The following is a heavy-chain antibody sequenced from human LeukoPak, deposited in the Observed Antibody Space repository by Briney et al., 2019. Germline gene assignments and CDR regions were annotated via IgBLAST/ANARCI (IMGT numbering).Heavy chain of an antibody. CDR2: ITYDGSQT. CDR1: GFTFSHSA. J-gene: IGHJ6*03. Sequence: GGSLRLSCTASGFTFSHSAMHWVRQAPGKGLEWVAVITYDGSQTYFADSVKGRFTISRDNSKNTLYLQMNSLRAEDTAVYYCAKGSGGDYGEVYYYYYMDVWGKGTTVTVSS. CDR3: AKGSGGDYGEVYYYYYMDV. D-gene: IGHD4/OR15-4a*01. V-gene: IGHV3-30*04.